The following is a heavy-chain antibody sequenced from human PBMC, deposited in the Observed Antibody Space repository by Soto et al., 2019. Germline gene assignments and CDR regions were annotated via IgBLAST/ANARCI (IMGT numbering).Heavy chain of an antibody. Sequence: QVQLVQSGAEVKKPGASVKVSCKASGYTFISYDINWVRQATGQGLEWMGWMNPNTGDTGYAQKFQGRVTMTRNTSINTANLELSSLRSDDMAVYFCARGDGYIFDYCGQGTLVTVSS. CDR2: MNPNTGDT. V-gene: IGHV1-8*01. J-gene: IGHJ4*02. D-gene: IGHD5-12*01. CDR3: ARGDGYIFDY. CDR1: GYTFISYD.